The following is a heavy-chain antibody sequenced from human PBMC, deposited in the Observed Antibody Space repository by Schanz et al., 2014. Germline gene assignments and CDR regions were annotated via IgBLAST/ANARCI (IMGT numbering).Heavy chain of an antibody. CDR3: ARSYSSGWYPYYYGMDV. J-gene: IGHJ6*02. CDR2: ISSSSSYT. D-gene: IGHD6-19*01. V-gene: IGHV3-11*06. CDR1: GFTFSDYY. Sequence: QVQLVESGGGLVKPGGSLRLSCVASGFTFSDYYMSWIRQAPGKGLEWVSYISSSSSYTNYADSVKGRFTISRDNAKNSLYLHMNSLRAEDTAVYYCARSYSSGWYPYYYGMDVWGQGPTVTVSS.